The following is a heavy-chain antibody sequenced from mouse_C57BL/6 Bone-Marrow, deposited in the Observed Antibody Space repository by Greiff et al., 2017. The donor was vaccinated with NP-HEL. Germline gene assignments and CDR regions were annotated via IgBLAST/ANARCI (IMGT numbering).Heavy chain of an antibody. CDR3: TTGYYYYGSSYFDY. D-gene: IGHD1-1*01. Sequence: EVKVVESGAELVRPGASVKLSCTASGFNIKDDYMHWVKQRPEQGLEWIGWIDPENGDTEYASKFQGKATITADTSSNTAYLQLSSLTSEDTAVYYCTTGYYYYGSSYFDYWGQGTTLTVSS. V-gene: IGHV14-4*01. J-gene: IGHJ2*01. CDR2: IDPENGDT. CDR1: GFNIKDDY.